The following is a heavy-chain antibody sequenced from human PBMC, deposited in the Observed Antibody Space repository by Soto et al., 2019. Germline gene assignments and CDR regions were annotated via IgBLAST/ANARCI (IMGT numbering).Heavy chain of an antibody. V-gene: IGHV4-59*01. CDR2: IYYSGST. J-gene: IGHJ4*02. Sequence: QVQLQESGPGLVKPSETLSLTCTVSGGSIRSYYWRWIRQSPGKGLEWIGSIYYSGSTNYNPSLQSRVTISVDTSKNQLSLKVSSVTASDTAVYYCARGYGDYVAEYWGKGNLVTVSS. CDR1: GGSIRSYY. D-gene: IGHD4-17*01. CDR3: ARGYGDYVAEY.